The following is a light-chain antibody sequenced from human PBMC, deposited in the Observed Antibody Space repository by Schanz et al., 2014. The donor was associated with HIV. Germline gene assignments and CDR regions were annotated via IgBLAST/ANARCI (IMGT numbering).Light chain of an antibody. CDR2: EAS. V-gene: IGKV1-5*03. CDR1: QSISPW. Sequence: DIQMTQSPSTLSASVGDRVSITCRASQSISPWLAWYQQRPGKTPKLLINEASNLQSGVPSRFSGSGSGTEFTLTITSLQPDDFATYFCQQFHTYPYTFGQGTKLEIK. J-gene: IGKJ2*01. CDR3: QQFHTYPYT.